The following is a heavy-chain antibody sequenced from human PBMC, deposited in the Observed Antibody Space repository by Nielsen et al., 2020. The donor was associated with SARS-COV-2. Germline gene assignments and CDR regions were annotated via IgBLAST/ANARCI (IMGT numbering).Heavy chain of an antibody. V-gene: IGHV3-48*03. J-gene: IGHJ4*02. CDR1: EFTFSSYE. D-gene: IGHD5-12*01. Sequence: GGSLRLSCAASEFTFSSYEMNWVRQAPGKGLEWVSYISSSGSTIYYADSVKGRFTISRDNSKDTLHLHMGSLRAEDTALYYCAKQFAKSDFDYVYDFWGQGIQVTVS. CDR2: ISSSGSTI. CDR3: AKQFAKSDFDYVYDF.